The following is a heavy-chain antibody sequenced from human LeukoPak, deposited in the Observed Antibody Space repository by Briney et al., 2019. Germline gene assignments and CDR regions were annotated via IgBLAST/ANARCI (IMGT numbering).Heavy chain of an antibody. CDR1: GYIFTSYY. Sequence: ASVKVSCKASGYIFTSYYMYWVRQAPGQGLEWMGIINPSGGSIRYAQKFQGRVTMTRDTSTSTVYMELSSLRSEDTAVYYCARERRSSFGGVIAPYYFDYWGQGTLVTVSS. D-gene: IGHD3-16*02. J-gene: IGHJ4*02. CDR2: INPSGGSI. V-gene: IGHV1-46*01. CDR3: ARERRSSFGGVIAPYYFDY.